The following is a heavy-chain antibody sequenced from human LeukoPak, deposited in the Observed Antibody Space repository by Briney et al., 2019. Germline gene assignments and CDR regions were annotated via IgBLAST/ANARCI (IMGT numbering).Heavy chain of an antibody. CDR2: IYYSGIT. J-gene: IGHJ6*03. CDR3: ARHQEAMVRGVLYYMDD. D-gene: IGHD3-10*01. V-gene: IGHV4-39*01. CDR1: GGSISTSDRY. Sequence: SETLSLTCTVSGGSISTSDRYWGWIRQPPGKGLEWIGGIYYSGITYRNPSLKSRVIISVDTSKNQFSLRLSSVTAADTAVNYCARHQEAMVRGVLYYMDDWGKGTTVTISS.